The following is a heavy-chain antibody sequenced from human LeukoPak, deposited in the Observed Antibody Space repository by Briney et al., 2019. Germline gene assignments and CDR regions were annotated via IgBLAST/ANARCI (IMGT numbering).Heavy chain of an antibody. CDR3: AKDPGGDSSGYSHFDY. CDR2: ISGSGGST. J-gene: IGHJ4*02. Sequence: GGSLRLSCAASGFTFSSYSMNWVRQAPGKGLEWVSAISGSGGSTYYADSVKGRFTISRDNSKNTLYLQMNSLRAEDTAVYYCAKDPGGDSSGYSHFDYWGQGTLVTVSS. CDR1: GFTFSSYS. D-gene: IGHD3-22*01. V-gene: IGHV3-23*01.